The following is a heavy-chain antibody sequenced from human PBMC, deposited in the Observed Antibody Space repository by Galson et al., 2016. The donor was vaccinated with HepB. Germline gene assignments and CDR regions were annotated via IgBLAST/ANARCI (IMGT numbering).Heavy chain of an antibody. V-gene: IGHV1-69*13. Sequence: SVKVSCKASGGTFNSYAISWVRQAPGQGLEWMGGIIPLFGTANYAQKFQGRVTITADESTSTVYMELSSSRFEDTAVYYCARRKFSSSWVDYWGQGTPVTVSS. J-gene: IGHJ4*02. CDR3: ARRKFSSSWVDY. CDR2: IIPLFGTA. D-gene: IGHD6-13*01. CDR1: GGTFNSYA.